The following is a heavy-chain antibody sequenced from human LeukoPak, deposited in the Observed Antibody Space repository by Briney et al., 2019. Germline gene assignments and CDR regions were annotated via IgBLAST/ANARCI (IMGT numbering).Heavy chain of an antibody. D-gene: IGHD2-2*01. V-gene: IGHV1-2*06. CDR3: ARDPFDRSSTSCYYYYYGMDV. CDR2: INPNSGGT. J-gene: IGHJ6*02. Sequence: ASVKVSCKASGYTFTGYYMHWVRQAPGQGLEWMGRINPNSGGTNYAQKFQGRVTMTRDTSISTAYMELRSLRSDDTAVYYCARDPFDRSSTSCYYYYYGMDVWGQGTTVTVSS. CDR1: GYTFTGYY.